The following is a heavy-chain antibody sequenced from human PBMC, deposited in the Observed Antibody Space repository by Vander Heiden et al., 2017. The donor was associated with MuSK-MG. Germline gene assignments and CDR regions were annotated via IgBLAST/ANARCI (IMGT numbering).Heavy chain of an antibody. CDR2: INHSGST. V-gene: IGHV4-34*01. CDR1: GGSFSGYY. Sequence: QVQLQQWGAGLLKPSETLSLTCAVYGGSFSGYYWCWIRQPPGKGLEWIGEINHSGSTNYNPSLKSRVTISVDTSKNQFSLKLSSVTAADTAVYYCARGVDIVVVVAALYYFDYWGQGTLVTVSS. D-gene: IGHD2-15*01. CDR3: ARGVDIVVVVAALYYFDY. J-gene: IGHJ4*02.